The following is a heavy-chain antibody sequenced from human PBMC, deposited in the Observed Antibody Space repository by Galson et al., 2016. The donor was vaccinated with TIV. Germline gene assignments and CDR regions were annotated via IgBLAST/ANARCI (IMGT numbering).Heavy chain of an antibody. Sequence: SLRLSCAASGFTVSTNYMTWFRQAPGKGLEWVSVIYSGGSTSYADSVKGRFTISIDTSKNTLSLQMNSLRAEDTALYYCAKDLSQSIDTYENIAFDIWGQGTLVTVSS. CDR1: GFTVSTNY. J-gene: IGHJ3*02. CDR3: AKDLSQSIDTYENIAFDI. V-gene: IGHV3-53*01. D-gene: IGHD5-18*01. CDR2: IYSGGST.